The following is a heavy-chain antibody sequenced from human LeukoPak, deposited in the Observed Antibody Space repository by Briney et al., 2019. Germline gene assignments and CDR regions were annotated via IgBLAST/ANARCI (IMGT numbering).Heavy chain of an antibody. J-gene: IGHJ4*02. Sequence: SVKVSCXASGGTFSSYAISWVRQAHGQGLEWMGRIIPIFGTANYAQKFQGRVTITTDESTSTAYMELSSLRSEDTAVYYCARESGITMVRGALDYWGQGTLVTVSS. D-gene: IGHD3-10*01. CDR3: ARESGITMVRGALDY. CDR1: GGTFSSYA. V-gene: IGHV1-69*05. CDR2: IIPIFGTA.